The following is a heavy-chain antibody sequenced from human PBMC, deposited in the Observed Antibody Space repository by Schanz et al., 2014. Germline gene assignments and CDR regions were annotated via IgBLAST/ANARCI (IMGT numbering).Heavy chain of an antibody. CDR2: MNESHSTI. CDR1: GFSFSSYA. CDR3: ARKVVATIGGYYDN. J-gene: IGHJ4*02. Sequence: EVKMVESGGGLVKPGGSLRLSCAASGFSFSSYAMGWVRQARGKGLEWVSAMNESHSTIYYADSVRGRFTISRDNAENTLFLQMNSLRAEDAAVYDCARKVVATIGGYYDNWGQGTLVIVSS. V-gene: IGHV3-23*04. D-gene: IGHD5-12*01.